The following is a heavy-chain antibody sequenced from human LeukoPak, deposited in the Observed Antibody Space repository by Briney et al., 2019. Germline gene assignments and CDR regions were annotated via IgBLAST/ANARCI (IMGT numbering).Heavy chain of an antibody. Sequence: PGGSLRLSCAASGFTFSSYAMSWVRQAPGKGPEWVSAISGSGGSTYYADSVKGRFTISRDNSKNTLYLQMNSLRAEDTALYYCAKGHKAPQTGYYFDYWGQGTGVTVSS. D-gene: IGHD2-15*01. CDR1: GFTFSSYA. CDR2: ISGSGGST. CDR3: AKGHKAPQTGYYFDY. J-gene: IGHJ4*02. V-gene: IGHV3-23*01.